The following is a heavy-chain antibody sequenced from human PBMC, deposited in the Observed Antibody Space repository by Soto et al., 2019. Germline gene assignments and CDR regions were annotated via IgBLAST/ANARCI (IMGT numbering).Heavy chain of an antibody. V-gene: IGHV4-34*01. Sequence: PSEILSLTCAVYGGSFSGYYWSWLRQPPGKGLEWIGEINQSGSTNYNPSLKSRVTISVDTSKNQFSLKLSSVTAADTAVYYCATSDYPSFDYWGQGTLVTVSS. D-gene: IGHD4-17*01. J-gene: IGHJ4*02. CDR3: ATSDYPSFDY. CDR1: GGSFSGYY. CDR2: INQSGST.